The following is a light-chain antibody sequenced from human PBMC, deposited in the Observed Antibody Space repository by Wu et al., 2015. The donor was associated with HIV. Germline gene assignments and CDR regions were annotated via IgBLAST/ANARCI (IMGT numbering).Light chain of an antibody. CDR2: GAS. J-gene: IGKJ1*01. Sequence: EIVLTQSPVTLSLSPGERATLSCRASQTISSTYVAWYQQKAGQAPRPLFYGASNRATGIPDRFSGSGSGTDFTLTISRLEPEDFAVYYCQQSGISPWTFGQGTKVEIK. V-gene: IGKV3-20*01. CDR3: QQSGISPWT. CDR1: QTISSTY.